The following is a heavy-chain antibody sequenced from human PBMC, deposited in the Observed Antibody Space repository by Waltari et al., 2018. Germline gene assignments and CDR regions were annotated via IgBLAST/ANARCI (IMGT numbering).Heavy chain of an antibody. CDR3: AMCYDSSALLGDY. Sequence: QVQLVQSGAEVKKPGASVKVSCKASGYTFTSYDINWVRQATGQGLEWMGGIIPIFGTANYAQKFQGRVTITTDESTSTAYMELSSLRSEDTAVYYCAMCYDSSALLGDYWGQGTLVTVSS. CDR1: GYTFTSYD. V-gene: IGHV1-69*01. CDR2: IIPIFGTA. D-gene: IGHD3-22*01. J-gene: IGHJ4*02.